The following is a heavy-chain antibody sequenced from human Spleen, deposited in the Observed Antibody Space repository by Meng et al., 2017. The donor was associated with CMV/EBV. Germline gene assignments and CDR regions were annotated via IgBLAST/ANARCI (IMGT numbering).Heavy chain of an antibody. V-gene: IGHV3-23*01. J-gene: IGHJ6*02. D-gene: IGHD3-22*01. Sequence: GGSLRLSCAASGFTINNYAMGWVRQAPGKGLEWVSGISGSERTTYYADSVKGRFTISRDTSKSTLYLQMSSLRPEDTALYYCAKDARCNGYNCSLYYYYGLDVWGQGTTVTVSS. CDR3: AKDARCNGYNCSLYYYYGLDV. CDR1: GFTINNYA. CDR2: ISGSERTT.